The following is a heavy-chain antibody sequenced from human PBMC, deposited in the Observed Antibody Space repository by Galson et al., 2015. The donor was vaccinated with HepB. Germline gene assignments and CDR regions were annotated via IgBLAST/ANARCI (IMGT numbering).Heavy chain of an antibody. D-gene: IGHD2-21*02. CDR1: GYIFTTYW. Sequence: QSGAEVKKPGESLKISCKSSGYIFTTYWIAWVRQMPGKGLEWMGSIYPGDSETRYSPSFQGQVTISADKSIDTAYLQWSSLKASGTAMYYCARLGDSGFYGALDIWGQGTMVTVSS. V-gene: IGHV5-51*01. J-gene: IGHJ3*02. CDR2: IYPGDSET. CDR3: ARLGDSGFYGALDI.